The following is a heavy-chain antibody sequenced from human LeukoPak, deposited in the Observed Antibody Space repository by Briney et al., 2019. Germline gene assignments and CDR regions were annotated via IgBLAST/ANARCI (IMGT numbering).Heavy chain of an antibody. CDR1: GFTFSSYG. J-gene: IGHJ6*04. D-gene: IGHD6-13*01. CDR3: ATVEQQLTYYYYGMDV. V-gene: IGHV3-30*03. Sequence: GGSLRLSCAASGFTFSSYGMHWVRQAPGKGLEWVAVISYDGSNKYYADSVKGRFTISRDNSKNTLYLQMNSLRAEDTAVYYCATVEQQLTYYYYGMDVWGKGTTVTVSS. CDR2: ISYDGSNK.